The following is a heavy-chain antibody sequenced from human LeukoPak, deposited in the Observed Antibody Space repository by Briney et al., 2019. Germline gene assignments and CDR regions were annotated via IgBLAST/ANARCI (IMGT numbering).Heavy chain of an antibody. D-gene: IGHD6-13*01. CDR1: GFTFSNYW. CDR3: ARDIAAAVYYMDV. Sequence: GGSLRLSCRASGFTFSNYWMTWVRQAPGKGLEWVANLKEDGGEENFVDSVKGRFTISRDNAKNSLYLQMNSLRAEDTAVYYCARDIAAAVYYMDVWGKGTTVTVSS. CDR2: LKEDGGEE. V-gene: IGHV3-7*01. J-gene: IGHJ6*03.